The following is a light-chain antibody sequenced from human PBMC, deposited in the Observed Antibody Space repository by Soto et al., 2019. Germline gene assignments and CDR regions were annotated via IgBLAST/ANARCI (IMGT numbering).Light chain of an antibody. Sequence: QSVLTQPPSASGTPGQRVTISCSGSSANIGSYYVYWYQQLPGTAPKLLIHRNYQRPSGVPDRFSGSKSGTSASLAISGLRSEDEADYYCAAWDDSLSGWVFGGGTKLTVL. J-gene: IGLJ3*02. CDR2: RNY. CDR1: SANIGSYY. CDR3: AAWDDSLSGWV. V-gene: IGLV1-47*01.